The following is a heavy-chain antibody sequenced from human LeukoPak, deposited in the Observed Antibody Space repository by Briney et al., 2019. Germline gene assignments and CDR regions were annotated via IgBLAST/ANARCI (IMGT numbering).Heavy chain of an antibody. CDR1: SRSISNVYY. J-gene: IGHJ3*01. CDR2: IYHNGNT. Sequence: SETLSLSCAVSSRSISNVYYWGWIRQPPGKGLEWIGSIYHNGNTFYNPSLKSRITISVDTSKNQFSLKLSSVTAADTAFYYCARHTVHQNGNRAFDVWGQGTLVTVSA. CDR3: ARHTVHQNGNRAFDV. V-gene: IGHV4-38-2*01. D-gene: IGHD4-17*01.